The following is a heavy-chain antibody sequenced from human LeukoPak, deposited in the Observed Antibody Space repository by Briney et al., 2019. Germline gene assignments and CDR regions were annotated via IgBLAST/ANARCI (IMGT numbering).Heavy chain of an antibody. D-gene: IGHD6-25*01. CDR1: GFTFSSYA. V-gene: IGHV3-23*01. CDR2: ISGSGGST. CDR3: ANRQESGGSPYPDAFDI. Sequence: GGSLRLSCAASGFTFSSYAMSWVRQAPGKGLEWVSAISGSGGSTYYADSVKGRFTISRDNSKNTLYLQMNSLRAEDTAVYYCANRQESGGSPYPDAFDIWGQGTMVTVSS. J-gene: IGHJ3*02.